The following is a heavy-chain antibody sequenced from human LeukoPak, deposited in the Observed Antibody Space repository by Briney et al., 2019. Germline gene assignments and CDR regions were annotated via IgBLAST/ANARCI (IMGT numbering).Heavy chain of an antibody. V-gene: IGHV4-34*01. J-gene: IGHJ4*02. CDR2: INHSGST. CDR3: ARGGFGSGWSYFDY. D-gene: IGHD6-19*01. CDR1: GESFSGFY. Sequence: SETLSLTCAVYGESFSGFYWSWIRQPPGKGLEWIGEINHSGSTNYNPSLKGRVTISVDTSKNQFSLKLNSVTAADTAVFYCARGGFGSGWSYFDYWGQGTLVTVSS.